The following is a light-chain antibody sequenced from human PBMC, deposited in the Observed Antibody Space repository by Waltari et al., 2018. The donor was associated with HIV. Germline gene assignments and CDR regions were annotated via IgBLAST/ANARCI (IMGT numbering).Light chain of an antibody. CDR1: RSNIGSNT. Sequence: QSVLTQPPSASGTPGHRVTISCSGSRSNIGSNTVNWYQQLPGTAPKLLIYSNNQRPSGVPDRFSGSKAGTSASLAISGLQSEDEADYYCAAWDDSLNGFYVFGTGTKVTVL. J-gene: IGLJ1*01. V-gene: IGLV1-44*01. CDR3: AAWDDSLNGFYV. CDR2: SNN.